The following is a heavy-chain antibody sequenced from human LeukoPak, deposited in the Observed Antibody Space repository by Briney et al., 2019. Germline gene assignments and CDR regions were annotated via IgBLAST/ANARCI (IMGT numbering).Heavy chain of an antibody. CDR2: IYYSGST. CDR3: ARHEPNWPYGAFDI. CDR1: GGSISSSTYY. J-gene: IGHJ3*02. V-gene: IGHV4-39*01. D-gene: IGHD1-1*01. Sequence: SETLSLTCTVSGGSISSSTYYWGWIRQPPGKGLEWIGNIYYSGSTYYNPSLKSRVTISVDTSKNQFSLKLSSATAADTAVYYCARHEPNWPYGAFDIWGQGTMVTVSS.